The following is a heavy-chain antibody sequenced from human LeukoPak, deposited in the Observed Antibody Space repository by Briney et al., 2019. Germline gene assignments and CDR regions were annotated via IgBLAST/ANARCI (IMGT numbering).Heavy chain of an antibody. CDR2: IYHSGST. D-gene: IGHD3-9*01. CDR3: AREGGRYFDWLLSNTRDAFDI. CDR1: GYSISSGYY. J-gene: IGHJ3*02. Sequence: SETLSLTCTVSGYSISSGYYWGWIRQPPGKGLEWIGSIYHSGSTYYNPSLKSRVTISVDTSKNQFSLKLSSVTAADTAVYYCAREGGRYFDWLLSNTRDAFDIWGQGTMVTVSS. V-gene: IGHV4-38-2*02.